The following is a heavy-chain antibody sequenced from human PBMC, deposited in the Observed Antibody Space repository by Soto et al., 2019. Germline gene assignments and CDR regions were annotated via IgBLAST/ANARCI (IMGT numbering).Heavy chain of an antibody. CDR2: ISGSGGST. J-gene: IGHJ6*03. V-gene: IGHV3-23*01. D-gene: IGHD2-2*02. CDR1: GFTFSSYA. Sequence: EVQLLESGGGLVQPGGSLRLSCAASGFTFSSYAMSWVRQAPGKGLEWVSAISGSGGSTYYADSVKGRFTISRDNSKNTLYLQMNSLRAEDTAVYYCAKAYCSSTSCDNPYYYYYMDVWGKGTTVTVSS. CDR3: AKAYCSSTSCDNPYYYYYMDV.